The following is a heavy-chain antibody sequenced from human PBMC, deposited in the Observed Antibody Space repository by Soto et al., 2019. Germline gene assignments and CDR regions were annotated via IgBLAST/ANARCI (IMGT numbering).Heavy chain of an antibody. D-gene: IGHD3-3*01. CDR3: AKDLLPGYDFWSGYSGFVY. J-gene: IGHJ4*02. Sequence: GGSLRLSCAASGFTFSSYAMSWVRQAPGKGLEWVSAISGSGGSTYYADSVKGRFTISRDNSKNTLYLQMNSLRAEDTAVYYCAKDLLPGYDFWSGYSGFVYWGQGTLVTVSS. V-gene: IGHV3-23*01. CDR2: ISGSGGST. CDR1: GFTFSSYA.